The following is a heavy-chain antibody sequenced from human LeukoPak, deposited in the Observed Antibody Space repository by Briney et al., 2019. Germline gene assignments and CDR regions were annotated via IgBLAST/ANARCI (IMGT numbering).Heavy chain of an antibody. Sequence: ASVKVSCKASGGIFSSYAISWVRQAPGQGLEWMGRIIPIFGIANYAQKFQGRVTITADKSTSTAYMELSSLTSEDTAVYYCARAADGMGGSWYRDYWGQGTLVTVSS. D-gene: IGHD6-13*01. CDR2: IIPIFGIA. J-gene: IGHJ4*02. CDR3: ARAADGMGGSWYRDY. V-gene: IGHV1-69*04. CDR1: GGIFSSYA.